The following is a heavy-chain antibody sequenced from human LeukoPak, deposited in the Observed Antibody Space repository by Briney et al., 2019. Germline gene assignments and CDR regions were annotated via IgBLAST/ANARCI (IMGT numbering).Heavy chain of an antibody. J-gene: IGHJ6*03. CDR2: MNPNSGNT. CDR3: ARARIGWNNYYYYMDV. D-gene: IGHD1/OR15-1a*01. CDR1: GYTFTSYD. Sequence: ASVKVSCKASGYTFTSYDINWVRQATGQGLEWMGWMNPNSGNTGYAQKFQGRVTITRNTSISTAYMELSSLRSEDTAVYYCARARIGWNNYYYYMDVWGKGTTVTVSS. V-gene: IGHV1-8*03.